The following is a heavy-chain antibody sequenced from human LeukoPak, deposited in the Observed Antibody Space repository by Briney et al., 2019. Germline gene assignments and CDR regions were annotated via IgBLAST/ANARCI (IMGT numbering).Heavy chain of an antibody. CDR3: VHNTSRSSFDY. CDR2: INSDGGST. D-gene: IGHD6-13*01. CDR1: GFTFSSYW. Sequence: GGSLRLSCAASGFTFSSYWMHWVRQAPGKGLVWVSRINSDGGSTSYADSVKGRFTTSRDNAKNTLYLQMNSLRAEDTAVYYCVHNTSRSSFDYWGQGTLVTVSS. J-gene: IGHJ4*02. V-gene: IGHV3-74*01.